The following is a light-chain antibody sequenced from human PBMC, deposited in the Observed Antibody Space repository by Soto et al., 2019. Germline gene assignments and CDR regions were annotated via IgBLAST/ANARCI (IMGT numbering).Light chain of an antibody. CDR1: QSVSTK. CDR2: DAS. CDR3: QQYNNWPRIT. V-gene: IGKV3-15*01. J-gene: IGKJ5*01. Sequence: EIVMTQSPATLSVSPGERVTLSCRASQSVSTKLAWYQQKPGQAPRILIYDASTRATGIPARFSGSGSGTEFTLTVGSLQSEDFAVYYCQQYNNWPRITFGQGTQLEIK.